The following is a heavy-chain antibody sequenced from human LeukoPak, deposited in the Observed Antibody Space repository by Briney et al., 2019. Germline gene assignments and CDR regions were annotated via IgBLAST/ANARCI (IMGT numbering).Heavy chain of an antibody. Sequence: PSETLSLTCTVSGGSISSSSYYWGWIRQPPGKGLEWIGSIYYSGSTYYNPSLKSRVTISVDTSKNQFSLKLSSVTAADTAVYYCARHGPPGGLRYFDWLSNWFDPWGQGTLVTVSS. V-gene: IGHV4-39*01. D-gene: IGHD3-9*01. J-gene: IGHJ5*02. CDR1: GGSISSSSYY. CDR2: IYYSGST. CDR3: ARHGPPGGLRYFDWLSNWFDP.